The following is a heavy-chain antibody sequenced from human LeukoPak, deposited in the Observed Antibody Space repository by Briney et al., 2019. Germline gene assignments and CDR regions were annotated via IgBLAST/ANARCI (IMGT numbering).Heavy chain of an antibody. D-gene: IGHD5-18*01. CDR2: IYHSGST. CDR3: ARDQGTDTTIDY. J-gene: IGHJ4*02. V-gene: IGHV4-4*02. Sequence: SETLSLTCSVSGGSISSSNWWSWVRQPPGKGLEWIGEIYHSGSTNYNPSLKSRVTISVDKSKNQFSLKLSSVTAADTAVYYCARDQGTDTTIDYWGQGTLVTVSS. CDR1: GGSISSSNW.